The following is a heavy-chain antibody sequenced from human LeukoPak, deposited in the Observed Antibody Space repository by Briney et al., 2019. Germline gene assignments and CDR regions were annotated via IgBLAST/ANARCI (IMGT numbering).Heavy chain of an antibody. CDR1: GFTFSSYG. CDR3: ARALGPRGAFDI. D-gene: IGHD1-26*01. CDR2: IWYDGSNK. V-gene: IGHV3-33*01. J-gene: IGHJ3*02. Sequence: PGGSLRLSCAASGFTFSSYGMHWVRQAPGKGLEWVAVIWYDGSNKYYADSVKGRFTISRDNSKNSLYLQMNSLRAEDTAVYYCARALGPRGAFDIWGQGRMVTVSS.